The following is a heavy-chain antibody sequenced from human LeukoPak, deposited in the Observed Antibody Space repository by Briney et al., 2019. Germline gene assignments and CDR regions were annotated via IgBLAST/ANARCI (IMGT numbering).Heavy chain of an antibody. CDR2: IYSGGST. J-gene: IGHJ4*02. D-gene: IGHD3-16*01. V-gene: IGHV3-53*01. CDR3: ARDNLPFGGRPN. CDR1: GFTVSSNY. Sequence: GGSLRLSCAASGFTVSSNYMSWVRQAPGKGLEWVSVIYSGGSTYYADSVKGRFTISRDNSKNTLYLQMNSLRAEDTAVYYCARDNLPFGGRPNWGQGTLVTVSS.